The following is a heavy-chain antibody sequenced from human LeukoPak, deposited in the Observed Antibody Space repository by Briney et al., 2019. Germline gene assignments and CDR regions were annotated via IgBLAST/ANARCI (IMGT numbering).Heavy chain of an antibody. D-gene: IGHD3-16*01. V-gene: IGHV4-34*01. CDR3: ARAVGVLGFDP. CDR2: INHSGST. CDR1: GGSFSGYY. Sequence: SETLSLTCAVYGGSFSGYYWSWIRQPPGKGLEWIGEINHSGSTDYNPSLKSRVTISVDTSKNQLSLKLSSVTAADTAVYYCARAVGVLGFDPWGQGTLVTVSS. J-gene: IGHJ5*02.